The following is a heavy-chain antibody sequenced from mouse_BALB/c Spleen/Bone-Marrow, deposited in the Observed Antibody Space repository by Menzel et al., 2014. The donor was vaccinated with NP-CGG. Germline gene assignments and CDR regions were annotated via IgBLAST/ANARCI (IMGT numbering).Heavy chain of an antibody. J-gene: IGHJ4*01. D-gene: IGHD2-1*01. Sequence: QVQLQQSGAELVKPGASVKLSCKAPGYTFTSHWMHWVKQRPGQGLEWIGEINPSNGRSNYNEKFKSKATLTVDKSSSTAYMQLSSLTSEDPAVYYCARRGNYGAMDYWGQGTSVTVSS. V-gene: IGHV1S81*02. CDR2: INPSNGRS. CDR1: GYTFTSHW. CDR3: ARRGNYGAMDY.